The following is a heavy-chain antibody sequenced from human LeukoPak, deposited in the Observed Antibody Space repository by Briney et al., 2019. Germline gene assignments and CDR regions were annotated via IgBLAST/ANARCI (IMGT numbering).Heavy chain of an antibody. D-gene: IGHD3-22*01. CDR3: ARGPATDYYDGSGYYFFDP. CDR1: GGSFSGYW. V-gene: IGHV4-34*01. Sequence: SETLSLTCAVSGGSFSGYWWSWIRQPPGKGLEWIGEINHGGSTNYKPSLKSRVTIPVDTSKNQFSLKLTSVTAAGTAVYYCARGPATDYYDGSGYYFFDPWGQGTLVPVSS. J-gene: IGHJ5*02. CDR2: INHGGST.